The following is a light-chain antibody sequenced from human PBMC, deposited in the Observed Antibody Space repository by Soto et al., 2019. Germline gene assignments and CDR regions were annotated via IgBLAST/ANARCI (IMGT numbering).Light chain of an antibody. Sequence: QSVLTQPPSVSGAPGQRVTIPCTGSSSNIGAGYDVHWYQHLPGTAPKLLIYNNINRPSGVPDRFSGSKSGTSASLAITGLQAEDEADYYCQSYDSSLSGWVFGGGTKVTVL. CDR1: SSNIGAGYD. CDR3: QSYDSSLSGWV. V-gene: IGLV1-40*01. CDR2: NNI. J-gene: IGLJ3*02.